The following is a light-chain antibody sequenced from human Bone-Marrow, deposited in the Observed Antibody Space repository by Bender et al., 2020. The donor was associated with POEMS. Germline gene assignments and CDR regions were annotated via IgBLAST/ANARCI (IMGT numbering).Light chain of an antibody. CDR1: SSNIGSKA. J-gene: IGLJ3*02. Sequence: QSVLTQPPSASGTPGQRVTISWSGSSSNIGSKAVNWYQNFPGTAPKLLIHSNDQRPSGVPDRFSGSKSGTSASLAITGLQTGDEADYYCGAWDSSLGSWMFGGGTKLTVL. V-gene: IGLV1-44*01. CDR3: GAWDSSLGSWM. CDR2: SND.